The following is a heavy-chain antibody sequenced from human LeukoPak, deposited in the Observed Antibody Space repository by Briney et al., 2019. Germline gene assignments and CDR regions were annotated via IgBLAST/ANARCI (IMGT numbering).Heavy chain of an antibody. CDR1: GFTFSSYA. CDR2: ISGSGGST. D-gene: IGHD6-6*01. J-gene: IGHJ4*02. Sequence: PGGSLRLSCAASGFTFSSYAMSWVRQAPGKGLEWVSAISGSGGSTYYADSVKGRFTISRDNAKNSLYLQMNSLRAEDTAVYYCARVWEGYSSSSDYWGQGTLVTVSS. CDR3: ARVWEGYSSSSDY. V-gene: IGHV3-23*01.